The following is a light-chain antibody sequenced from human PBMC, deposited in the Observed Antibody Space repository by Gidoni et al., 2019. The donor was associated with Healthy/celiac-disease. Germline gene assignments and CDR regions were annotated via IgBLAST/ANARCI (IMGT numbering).Light chain of an antibody. Sequence: SALTQPASVSGSPGQSITISCTGTRSDVGGYNCVSWYQQHPGKAPKLMIYDVSNRPSGVSNRFSGSKSGNTASLTISGLQAEDEADYYCSSYTSSSTDVVFGGGTKLTVL. CDR1: RSDVGGYNC. V-gene: IGLV2-14*01. J-gene: IGLJ2*01. CDR2: DVS. CDR3: SSYTSSSTDVV.